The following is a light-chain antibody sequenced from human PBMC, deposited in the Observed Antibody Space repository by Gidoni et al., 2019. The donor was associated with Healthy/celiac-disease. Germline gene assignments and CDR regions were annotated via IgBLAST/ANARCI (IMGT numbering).Light chain of an antibody. CDR1: QGISSY. J-gene: IGKJ1*01. CDR2: AAS. V-gene: IGKV1-8*01. Sequence: AIRMTQSPSSFSASTGDRVTITCRARQGISSYLAWYQQKPGKAPKLLIYAASTLQSGVPSRFSGSGSGTDFTLTISCLQSEDFATYYCQQYYSYPQTFXQXTKVXIK. CDR3: QQYYSYPQT.